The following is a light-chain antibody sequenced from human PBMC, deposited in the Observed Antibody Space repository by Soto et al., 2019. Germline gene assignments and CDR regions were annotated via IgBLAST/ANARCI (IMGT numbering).Light chain of an antibody. J-gene: IGLJ2*01. Sequence: QSALTQPASVSGSPGQSITISCTGTSSDVGGYNYISWYQQHPGTAPKFIIYDVRNRPSGVSNRFSGSRSGNTASLTISGLQAEDEADYYGSSYTSSHNLVFGGGTKLTVL. V-gene: IGLV2-14*03. CDR1: SSDVGGYNY. CDR2: DVR. CDR3: SSYTSSHNLV.